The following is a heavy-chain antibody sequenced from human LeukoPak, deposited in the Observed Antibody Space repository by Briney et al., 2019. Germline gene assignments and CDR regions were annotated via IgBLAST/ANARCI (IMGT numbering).Heavy chain of an antibody. CDR2: ISYDGSNK. J-gene: IGHJ4*02. V-gene: IGHV3-30*18. CDR1: GFTFSSYG. Sequence: PGGSLRLSCAASGFTFSSYGMHWVRQAPGKGLEWVAVISYDGSNKYYADSVKGRFTISRVNSKNTLYLQMNSLRAEDTAVYYCAKDRYYYGSGSPFDYWGQGTLVTVSS. CDR3: AKDRYYYGSGSPFDY. D-gene: IGHD3-10*01.